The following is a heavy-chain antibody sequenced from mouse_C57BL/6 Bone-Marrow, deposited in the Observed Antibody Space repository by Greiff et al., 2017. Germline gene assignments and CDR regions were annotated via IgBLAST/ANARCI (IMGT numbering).Heavy chain of an antibody. V-gene: IGHV1-81*01. CDR3: ARRTTPVGGFAY. CDR2: IYPRSGNT. J-gene: IGHJ3*01. D-gene: IGHD1-1*01. Sequence: VKVVESGAELARPGASVQLSCKASGYTFTSYGISWVKPRTGQGLEWIGEIYPRSGNTYYNEKFKGKATLTADKSSSTAYMELRSLTSEDSAVDFCARRTTPVGGFAYWGQGTLVTVSA. CDR1: GYTFTSYG.